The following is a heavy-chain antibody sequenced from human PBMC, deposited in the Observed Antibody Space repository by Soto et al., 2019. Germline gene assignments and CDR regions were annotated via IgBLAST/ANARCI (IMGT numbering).Heavy chain of an antibody. J-gene: IGHJ4*02. CDR1: GGTFRGYY. CDR2: INHSGST. Sequence: SETLSLTCAVYGGTFRGYYWTWIRQPPGKELEWIGEINHSGSTNYNPSLKSRVTISVDTSKNQFSLKLTSVTAADTAVYYCARDKITGLFDYWGQGSMVTASS. CDR3: ARDKITGLFDY. V-gene: IGHV4-34*01. D-gene: IGHD2-8*02.